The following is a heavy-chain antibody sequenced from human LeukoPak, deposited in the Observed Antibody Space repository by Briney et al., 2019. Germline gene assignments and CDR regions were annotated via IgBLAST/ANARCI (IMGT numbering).Heavy chain of an antibody. CDR3: ARGPSGWGSLDS. CDR2: INSDESRT. J-gene: IGHJ4*02. CDR1: GFTLSSYW. Sequence: PGGTLRLSCAVSGFTLSSYWTHWVRQAPGKGLVWVSRINSDESRTNYADSVKGRFTISRDSAKNTLYLQVKSLRAEDTALYYCARGPSGWGSLDSWGQGTLVTVSS. V-gene: IGHV3-74*01. D-gene: IGHD7-27*01.